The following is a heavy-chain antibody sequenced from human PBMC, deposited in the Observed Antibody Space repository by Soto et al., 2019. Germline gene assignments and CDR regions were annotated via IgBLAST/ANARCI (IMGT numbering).Heavy chain of an antibody. CDR2: INPYNSNT. Sequence: ASVEATCKDSSDTFTSYTITWARQVPRQRLKRKGWINPYNSNTNYAQKFQDRVTMTTDTSTSTAYMELRSLRSEDTAVYYCASCPYYFYGSGSYYYYYYYGMDVWGQGTTVTVS. CDR3: ASCPYYFYGSGSYYYYYYYGMDV. CDR1: SDTFTSYT. V-gene: IGHV1-18*01. J-gene: IGHJ6*02. D-gene: IGHD3-10*01.